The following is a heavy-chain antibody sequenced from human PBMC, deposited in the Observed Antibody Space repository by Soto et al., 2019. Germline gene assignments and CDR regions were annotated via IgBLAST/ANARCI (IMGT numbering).Heavy chain of an antibody. Sequence: SETLSLTCTVSGGSISAYYWNWVRQPPGKGLEWIGNIYYTGSTNYSPSLKSRVTISVDTSKNQFSLKLSSVTAADTAVYFCARPSVAGTWGSFDFWGQGTLVPVSS. CDR3: ARPSVAGTWGSFDF. J-gene: IGHJ4*02. D-gene: IGHD6-19*01. V-gene: IGHV4-59*01. CDR1: GGSISAYY. CDR2: IYYTGST.